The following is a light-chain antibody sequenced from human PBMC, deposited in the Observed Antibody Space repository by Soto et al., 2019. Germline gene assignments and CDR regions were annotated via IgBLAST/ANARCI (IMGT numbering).Light chain of an antibody. J-gene: IGKJ4*01. CDR1: QGINSY. CDR2: AAS. Sequence: DIQLTQSPSFLSASVGDRVTITCRASQGINSYLAWYQQEPGKAPKVLIYAASILVSGVPSRFSGSGSGTEFTLTISSLQPEDFATYYCQQLNTYPLTFGGGTKVEIK. CDR3: QQLNTYPLT. V-gene: IGKV1-9*01.